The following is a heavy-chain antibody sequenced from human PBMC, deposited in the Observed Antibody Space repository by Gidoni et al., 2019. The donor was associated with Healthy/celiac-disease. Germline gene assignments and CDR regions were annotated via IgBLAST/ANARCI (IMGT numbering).Heavy chain of an antibody. Sequence: QVQLQQWGADLLKPSETLSLTCAVYGGSFSGYYWSWIRQPPGKGLEWIGEINHSGSTNYNPSLKSRVTISVDTSKNQFSLKLSSVTAADTAVYYCASRASSGWSPPGDYWGQGTLVTVSS. D-gene: IGHD6-19*01. CDR2: INHSGST. CDR3: ASRASSGWSPPGDY. V-gene: IGHV4-34*01. CDR1: GGSFSGYY. J-gene: IGHJ4*02.